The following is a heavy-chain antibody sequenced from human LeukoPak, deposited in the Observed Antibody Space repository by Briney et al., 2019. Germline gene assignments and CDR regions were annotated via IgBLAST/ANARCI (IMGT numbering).Heavy chain of an antibody. D-gene: IGHD1-26*01. J-gene: IGHJ4*02. CDR1: GGSFSGYY. V-gene: IGHV4-34*01. CDR2: INHSGST. Sequence: SETLSLTCAVYGGSFSGYYWSWIRQPPGKGLEWIGEINHSGSTNYNPSLKSRVTISVDTSKNQFSLKLSSVTAADTAVYYCARLTGGADDYWGLGTLVAVSS. CDR3: ARLTGGADDY.